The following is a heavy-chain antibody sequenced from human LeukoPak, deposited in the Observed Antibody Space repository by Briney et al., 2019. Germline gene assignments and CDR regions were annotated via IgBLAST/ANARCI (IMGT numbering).Heavy chain of an antibody. J-gene: IGHJ4*02. CDR2: ISGNGDTT. CDR3: AKDLIEGYSGYGHFDY. V-gene: IGHV3-23*01. D-gene: IGHD5-12*01. Sequence: PGGSLRLSCAAAGFTFNNYAMSWVRQAAGKGLEWVSAISGNGDTTYYPDFARGRFTISRDNSKNTVFLQMNSLRAEDTAAYYCAKDLIEGYSGYGHFDYWGQGTLVTVSS. CDR1: GFTFNNYA.